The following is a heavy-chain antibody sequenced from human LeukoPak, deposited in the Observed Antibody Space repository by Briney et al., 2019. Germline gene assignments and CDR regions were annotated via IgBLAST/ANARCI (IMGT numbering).Heavy chain of an antibody. Sequence: ASVKVSCKSSGYTFTDYYLHWVRQAPGQGLKWMGWINPSSGVTKYSQKFQGRVTLTRDTSITTAYMELSRLRSDDTAVYYCAREPLDIWGQGTMVTVSS. V-gene: IGHV1-2*02. CDR1: GYTFTDYY. CDR2: INPSSGVT. J-gene: IGHJ3*02. CDR3: AREPLDI.